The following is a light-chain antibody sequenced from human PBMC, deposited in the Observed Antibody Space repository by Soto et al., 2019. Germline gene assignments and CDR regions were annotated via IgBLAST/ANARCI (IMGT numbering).Light chain of an antibody. V-gene: IGKV1-5*01. CDR1: QSISSW. Sequence: MTQSPVTLSLSPGESATLSVRASQSISSWLAWYQQKPGKAPKLLIYDASSLESGVPSRFSGSGSGTEFTLTISSLQPDDFATYYCQQYNSYSWTFGQGTKVDIK. CDR2: DAS. CDR3: QQYNSYSWT. J-gene: IGKJ1*01.